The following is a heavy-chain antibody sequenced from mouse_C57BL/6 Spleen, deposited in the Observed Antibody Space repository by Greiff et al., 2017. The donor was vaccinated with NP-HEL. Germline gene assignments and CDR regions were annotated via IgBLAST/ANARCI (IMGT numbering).Heavy chain of an antibody. D-gene: IGHD1-1*01. CDR2: INPSSGYT. V-gene: IGHV1-7*01. Sequence: QVQLKESGAELAKPGASVKLSCKASGYTFTSYWLHWVKQRPGQGLEWIGYINPSSGYTKYNQKFKDKATLTADKSSSTAYMQLSSLTYEDSAVYYCARSYHPRSSAWFAYWGQGTLVTVSA. CDR3: ARSYHPRSSAWFAY. CDR1: GYTFTSYW. J-gene: IGHJ3*01.